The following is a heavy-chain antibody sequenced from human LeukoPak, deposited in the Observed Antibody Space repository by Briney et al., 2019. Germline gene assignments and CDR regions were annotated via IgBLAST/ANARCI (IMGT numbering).Heavy chain of an antibody. CDR1: GFSFSSYA. V-gene: IGHV3-23*01. J-gene: IGHJ4*02. Sequence: GGSLRLSCAASGFSFSSYAMNWVRQGPGRGLEWVSAISGTGGSVEYADSVKGRFTISRDDSKNTLFLRMNSLRADDAAVYYCAKASPLLGDILEPSNFDLWGRGTLVTVSS. CDR3: AKASPLLGDILEPSNFDL. D-gene: IGHD3-10*01. CDR2: ISGTGGSV.